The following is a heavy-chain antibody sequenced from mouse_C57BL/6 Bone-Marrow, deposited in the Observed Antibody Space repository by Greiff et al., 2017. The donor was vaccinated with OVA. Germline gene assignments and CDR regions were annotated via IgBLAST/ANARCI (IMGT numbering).Heavy chain of an antibody. V-gene: IGHV5-17*01. Sequence: EVQLVESGGGLVKPGGSLKLSCAASGFTFSDYGMHWVRQAPEKGLEWVAYISSGSSNIYYADTVKGRFTISRDNAKNTLFLQMTSLGSEDTAMYYCARRPPLAYWGQGTLVTVSA. J-gene: IGHJ3*01. CDR1: GFTFSDYG. CDR2: ISSGSSNI. CDR3: ARRPPLAY.